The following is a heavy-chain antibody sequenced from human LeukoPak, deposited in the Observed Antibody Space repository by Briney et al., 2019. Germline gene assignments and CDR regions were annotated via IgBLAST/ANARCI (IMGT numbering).Heavy chain of an antibody. CDR1: GGSISSYY. CDR2: IYYSGST. D-gene: IGHD3-10*01. CDR3: ATTYYYGSGSSGPLDY. V-gene: IGHV4-59*08. Sequence: PSETLSLTCTVSGGSISSYYWSWIRQPPGKGLEWIGYIYYSGSTTYNPSLKSRVTISVDTSKNQFSLKLSSVTAADTAVYYCATTYYYGSGSSGPLDYWGQGTLVTVSS. J-gene: IGHJ4*02.